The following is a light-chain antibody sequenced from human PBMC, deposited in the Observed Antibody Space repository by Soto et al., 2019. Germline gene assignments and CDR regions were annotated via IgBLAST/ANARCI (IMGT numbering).Light chain of an antibody. J-gene: IGKJ1*01. V-gene: IGKV1-39*01. CDR2: AAS. CDR3: QQTYSTPWT. Sequence: DIPMTQSPSSLSSSVGDRVTITCRAGQTIIRYLNWYQQKPGKAPKLLISAASSLQSGVPSRFNGSRSGTDFTLTISSLQPEDSATYYCQQTYSTPWTFGQGTKVEVK. CDR1: QTIIRY.